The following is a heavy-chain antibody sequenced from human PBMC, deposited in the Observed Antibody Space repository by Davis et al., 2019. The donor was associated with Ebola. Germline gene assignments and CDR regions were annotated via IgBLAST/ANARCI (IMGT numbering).Heavy chain of an antibody. J-gene: IGHJ6*02. CDR3: ARGNYGDYIVLYYYNMDV. V-gene: IGHV4-59*01. Sequence: GSLRLSCTVSGGSINNYFWSWIRQPQGKGLEWIGNIHYLGNTNYNPSLKSRVTMSVDTSKNQFSLKLSSVTAADTAVYYCARGNYGDYIVLYYYNMDVWGQGTTVTVSS. D-gene: IGHD4-17*01. CDR1: GGSINNYF. CDR2: IHYLGNT.